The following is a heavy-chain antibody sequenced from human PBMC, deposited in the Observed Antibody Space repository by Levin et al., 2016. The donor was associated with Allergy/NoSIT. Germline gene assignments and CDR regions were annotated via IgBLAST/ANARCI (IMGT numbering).Heavy chain of an antibody. CDR3: ASAGSASYFDN. V-gene: IGHV4-39*01. D-gene: IGHD3-10*01. CDR2: IYYSMST. Sequence: PGKGLEWIGSIYYSMSTYYNSSLQSRLTISEDTSKNQFSLKLRSVTASDTAVYFCASAGSASYFDNWGQGTLVTVSS. J-gene: IGHJ4*02.